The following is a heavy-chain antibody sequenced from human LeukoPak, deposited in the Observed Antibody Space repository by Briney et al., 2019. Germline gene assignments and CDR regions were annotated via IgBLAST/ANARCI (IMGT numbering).Heavy chain of an antibody. CDR3: ARGFDSKSTYFDY. Sequence: PSETLSLTCTVSGGSISSYNWNWIRQPPGKGLEWIGYIYYSGSTNYNPSLKSRVTISVDTSKNQFSLRLTSVSAADTAVYYCARGFDSKSTYFDYWGQGTLLTVSS. CDR2: IYYSGST. V-gene: IGHV4-59*01. CDR1: GGSISSYN. J-gene: IGHJ4*02. D-gene: IGHD5-12*01.